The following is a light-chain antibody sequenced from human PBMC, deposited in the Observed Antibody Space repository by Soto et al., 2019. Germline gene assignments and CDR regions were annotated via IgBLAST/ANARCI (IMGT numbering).Light chain of an antibody. V-gene: IGLV2-14*01. CDR1: SSDVGGYNY. J-gene: IGLJ1*01. CDR3: SSYISTRAYV. Sequence: QSVLTQPASVSGSPGQSITISCTGTSSDVGGYNYVSWYQQQSGKAPKLMIHEVSNRPSRVSNRFSGSKSGNTASLTISGLQAEDEADYYCSSYISTRAYVFGIGTKVTVL. CDR2: EVS.